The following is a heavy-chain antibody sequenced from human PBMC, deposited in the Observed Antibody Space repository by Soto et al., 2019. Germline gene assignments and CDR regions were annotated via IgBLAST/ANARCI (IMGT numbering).Heavy chain of an antibody. CDR3: ARGGGSSTSGGYYYMDV. CDR2: IWYDGSNK. V-gene: IGHV3-33*01. CDR1: GFTFSSYG. D-gene: IGHD6-13*01. J-gene: IGHJ6*03. Sequence: PGGSLRLSCAASGFTFSSYGMHWVRQAPGKGLEWVAVIWYDGSNKYYADSVKGRFTISRDNSKNTLYLQMNSLRAEDTAVYYRARGGGSSTSGGYYYMDVWGKGTTVTVSS.